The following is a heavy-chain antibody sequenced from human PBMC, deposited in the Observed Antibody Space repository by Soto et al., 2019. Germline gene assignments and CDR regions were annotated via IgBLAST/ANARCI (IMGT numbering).Heavy chain of an antibody. Sequence: QVQLVQSGAEVKKPGSSVKVSCKASGGTFSSYAISWVRQAPGQGLEWMGGIIPIFGTANYAQKFQGRVTITADESTSTAYMELSSLRSEDTAVYYCARERITIFGEVNSGWFDPWGQGTLVTVSS. CDR2: IIPIFGTA. J-gene: IGHJ5*02. D-gene: IGHD3-3*01. V-gene: IGHV1-69*01. CDR1: GGTFSSYA. CDR3: ARERITIFGEVNSGWFDP.